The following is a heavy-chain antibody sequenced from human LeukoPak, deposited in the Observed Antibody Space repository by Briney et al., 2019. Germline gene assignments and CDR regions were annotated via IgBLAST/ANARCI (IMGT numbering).Heavy chain of an antibody. CDR2: IDSDTYGNTI. V-gene: IGHV3-48*01. CDR3: ARGLRGKPAPLSRTTVTGYFDY. CDR1: GFTLSSYS. D-gene: IGHD4-17*01. Sequence: GGSLRLSCAASGFTLSSYSMNWVRQAPGKGLEWISYIDSDTYGNTIYYPHTVKGRFTISRDNSKNTLYLQMNSLRAEDTAVYYCARGLRGKPAPLSRTTVTGYFDYWGQGTLVTVSS. J-gene: IGHJ4*02.